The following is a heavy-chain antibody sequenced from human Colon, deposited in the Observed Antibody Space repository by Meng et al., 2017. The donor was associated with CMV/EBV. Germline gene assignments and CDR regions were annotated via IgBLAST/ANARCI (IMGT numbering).Heavy chain of an antibody. CDR2: ISSSGSTI. J-gene: IGHJ6*02. V-gene: IGHV3-48*03. D-gene: IGHD6-13*01. Sequence: GESLKISCAASGFTFSSYEMNWVRQAPGKGLEWVSYISSSGSTIYYADSVKGRFTISRDNAKNSLYLQMNSLRAEDTALYYCTRNPGSSPAGGDGMDVWGQGTTVTVSS. CDR3: TRNPGSSPAGGDGMDV. CDR1: GFTFSSYE.